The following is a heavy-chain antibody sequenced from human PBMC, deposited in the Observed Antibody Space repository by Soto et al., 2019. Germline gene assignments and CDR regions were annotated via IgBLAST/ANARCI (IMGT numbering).Heavy chain of an antibody. Sequence: LSLPCAVYGGSFSGYYWSWIRQPPGKGLEWIGEINHSGSTNYNPFPKSRVTISVDTSKNQFSLKLSSVTAADTAVYYCARGGPVLNYYGSGSYYRSYYYYGMDVWGQGTTVTVSS. CDR1: GGSFSGYY. J-gene: IGHJ6*02. D-gene: IGHD3-10*01. CDR2: INHSGST. CDR3: ARGGPVLNYYGSGSYYRSYYYYGMDV. V-gene: IGHV4-34*01.